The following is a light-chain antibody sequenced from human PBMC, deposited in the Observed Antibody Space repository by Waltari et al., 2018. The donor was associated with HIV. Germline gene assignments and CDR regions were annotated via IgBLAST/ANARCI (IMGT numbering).Light chain of an antibody. CDR2: RNN. Sequence: QSVLTQPPSASGTPGQRVTISCSGSSSNIGSNYVYWYQQLPGPAPKLLIYRNNPRPSGVPDRFPGSTSGTSASLAISGLRSEDEADYFCAAWDDSLSVYVFGTGTKVTVL. V-gene: IGLV1-47*01. J-gene: IGLJ1*01. CDR1: SSNIGSNY. CDR3: AAWDDSLSVYV.